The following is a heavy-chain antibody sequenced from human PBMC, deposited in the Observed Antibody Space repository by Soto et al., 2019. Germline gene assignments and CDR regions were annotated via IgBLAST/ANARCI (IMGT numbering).Heavy chain of an antibody. CDR2: ISSDSRTI. J-gene: IGHJ6*02. CDR3: ARIKLVEWFFANLAVYDMDV. CDR1: GFSLSDYA. D-gene: IGHD3-3*01. V-gene: IGHV3-48*02. Sequence: GGSLRLSCVASGFSLSDYAVNWVRQAPGKGLEWVSFISSDSRTIYYADSVEGRFTVSRDNARNSVSLQMDSLRDEDAAVYYCARIKLVEWFFANLAVYDMDVWGQGTQVTVSS.